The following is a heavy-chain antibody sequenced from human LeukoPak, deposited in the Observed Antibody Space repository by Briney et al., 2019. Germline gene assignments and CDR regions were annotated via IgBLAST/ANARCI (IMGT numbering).Heavy chain of an antibody. J-gene: IGHJ4*02. D-gene: IGHD1-26*01. CDR2: IKSKADGGTT. CDR3: TTDSGPPSGYFDY. V-gene: IGHV3-15*01. Sequence: PGGPLRLSCAVSGFNLSNFWMTWVRQAPGKGLEWVGHIKSKADGGTTDYAAPVKGRVTISRHDSKATLYLQMNSLKTEDTAVYYCTTDSGPPSGYFDYWGQGTLVTVSS. CDR1: GFNLSNFW.